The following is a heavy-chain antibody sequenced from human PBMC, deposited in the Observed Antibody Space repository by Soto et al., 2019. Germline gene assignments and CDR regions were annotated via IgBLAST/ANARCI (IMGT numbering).Heavy chain of an antibody. CDR2: IHHDGGT. Sequence: QVQLQESGPGLVEPAGTLSLTCAVSGGPIRSYNWWSWVRQPPGKGLEWIGEIHHDGGTNYNTSLKSRVTISVDNAKNPLSLNLTSVTAADAAIYYCAGMPYSYYAMDVWGQGTTVTVSS. CDR3: AGMPYSYYAMDV. CDR1: GGPIRSYNW. V-gene: IGHV4-4*02. J-gene: IGHJ6*02. D-gene: IGHD2-2*01.